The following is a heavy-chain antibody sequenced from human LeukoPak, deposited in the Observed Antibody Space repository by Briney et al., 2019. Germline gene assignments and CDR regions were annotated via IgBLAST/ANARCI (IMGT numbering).Heavy chain of an antibody. CDR2: IYSGGSI. Sequence: GGSLRLSCAVSGFTVSSNYMTWVRQAPGKGLEWVSVIYSGGSIYYADSVKGRFTISRDISKNTVDLQLNSMRAEDTAVYYCASGKETSMAQGYWGQGTLVTVSS. J-gene: IGHJ4*02. CDR3: ASGKETSMAQGY. CDR1: GFTVSSNY. V-gene: IGHV3-53*01. D-gene: IGHD5-18*01.